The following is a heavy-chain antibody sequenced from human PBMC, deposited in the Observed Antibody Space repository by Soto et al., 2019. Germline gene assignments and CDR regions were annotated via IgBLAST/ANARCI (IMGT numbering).Heavy chain of an antibody. CDR1: GFSFSTYS. J-gene: IGHJ3*02. D-gene: IGHD3-10*01. CDR3: ARDTAYYYGSGSWAFDI. Sequence: GSLRLSCAASGFSFSTYSMHWVRQAPGKGLEWVSYISSSSSYIYYADSVKGRFIISRDNAKNSLYLQMNSLRAEDTAVYYCARDTAYYYGSGSWAFDIWGQGTMVTVSS. CDR2: ISSSSSYI. V-gene: IGHV3-21*01.